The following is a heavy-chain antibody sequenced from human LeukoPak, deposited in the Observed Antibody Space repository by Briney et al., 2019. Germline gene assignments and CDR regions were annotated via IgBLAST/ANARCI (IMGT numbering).Heavy chain of an antibody. J-gene: IGHJ4*02. D-gene: IGHD5-24*01. Sequence: SVKVSCKASGGTFSSYAISWVRQAPGQGLEWMGRIIPIFGIANYAQKFQGRVTITADKSTSTAYMELSSLRSEDTAVYYCAPVDLDGYNTEVYDYWGQGTLVTVSS. CDR1: GGTFSSYA. CDR2: IIPIFGIA. CDR3: APVDLDGYNTEVYDY. V-gene: IGHV1-69*04.